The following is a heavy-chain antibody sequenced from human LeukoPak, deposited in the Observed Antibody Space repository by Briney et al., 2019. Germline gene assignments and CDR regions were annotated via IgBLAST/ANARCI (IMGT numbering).Heavy chain of an antibody. CDR3: ARMGHSYGPFQFDY. D-gene: IGHD5-18*01. CDR2: INHSGST. V-gene: IGHV4-34*01. CDR1: GGSFSGYY. J-gene: IGHJ4*02. Sequence: PSETLSLTCAVYGGSFSGYYWSWIRQPPGKGLEWIGEINHSGSTNYNPSLKSRVTISVDTSKNQFSLKLSSVTAADTAVYYCARMGHSYGPFQFDYWGQGTLVTVSS.